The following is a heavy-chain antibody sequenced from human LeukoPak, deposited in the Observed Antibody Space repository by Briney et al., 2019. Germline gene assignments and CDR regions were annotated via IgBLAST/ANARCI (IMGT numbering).Heavy chain of an antibody. CDR2: TNAGNGNT. CDR3: ARAHGPEFDY. CDR1: GYTFTSHA. Sequence: GASVKVSCKASGYTFTSHAMHWVRQAPGQRLEWMGWTNAGNGNTKYSQKFQGRVTITRDTSASTAYMELSSLRSEDTAVYYCARAHGPEFDYWGQGTLVTVSS. V-gene: IGHV1-3*01. J-gene: IGHJ4*02.